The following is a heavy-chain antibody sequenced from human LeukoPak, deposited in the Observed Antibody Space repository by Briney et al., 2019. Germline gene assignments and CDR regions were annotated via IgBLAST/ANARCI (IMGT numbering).Heavy chain of an antibody. CDR1: GDSLSDSANY. J-gene: IGHJ1*01. V-gene: IGHV4-39*07. Sequence: SETLSLTCTVSGDSLSDSANYWAWVRQPPGKGLEWNGSIYYSGTTIYNPSLKSRVTVSMETSQNLSFLKLTSVTAAGTALHFCARSPFNLYFGLWGQGALVPVSS. CDR3: ARSPFNLYFGL. CDR2: IYYSGTT. D-gene: IGHD3-9*01.